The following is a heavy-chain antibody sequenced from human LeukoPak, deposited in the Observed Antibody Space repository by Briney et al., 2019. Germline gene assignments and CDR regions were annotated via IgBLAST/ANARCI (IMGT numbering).Heavy chain of an antibody. CDR2: IYYSGST. CDR3: AVIRGVATGF. CDR1: GGSISSYY. D-gene: IGHD5-12*01. J-gene: IGHJ4*02. Sequence: PSETLSLTCTVSGGSISSYYWSWIRQPPGKGLEWIGYIYYSGSTNYNPSLKSRVTISVDTSKNQFSLKLSSVTAADTAVYYCAVIRGVATGFWGQGTLVTVSS. V-gene: IGHV4-59*01.